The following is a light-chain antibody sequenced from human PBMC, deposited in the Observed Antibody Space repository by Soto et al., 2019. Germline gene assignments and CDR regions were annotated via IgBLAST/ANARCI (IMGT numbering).Light chain of an antibody. V-gene: IGLV1-40*01. J-gene: IGLJ1*01. CDR1: SSNIGAGSH. CDR3: QSYDSSLSGSYV. CDR2: ANT. Sequence: QSVLTQPPSVSGAPGQRVTISCTGSSSNIGAGSHVFWYQQFPGTAPKLLIYANTNRPSGVPDRFSGSKSGTSASLAITGLQAEDEADYYCQSYDSSLSGSYVFGTGTKLTVL.